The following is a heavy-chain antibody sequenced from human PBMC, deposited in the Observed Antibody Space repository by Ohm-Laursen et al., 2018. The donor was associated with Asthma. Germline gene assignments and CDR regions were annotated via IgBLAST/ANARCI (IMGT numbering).Heavy chain of an antibody. CDR2: IKSKTDGGTT. CDR1: GFTFSNAW. V-gene: IGHV3-15*01. D-gene: IGHD6-13*01. CDR3: AKDVLGFVAAAQD. J-gene: IGHJ4*02. Sequence: SLRLSCAASGFTFSNAWMSWVRQAPGKGLEWVGRIKSKTDGGTTDYAAPVKGRFTISRDDSKNTLYLQMNSLRAEDTAIYYCAKDVLGFVAAAQDWGQGTLVTVSS.